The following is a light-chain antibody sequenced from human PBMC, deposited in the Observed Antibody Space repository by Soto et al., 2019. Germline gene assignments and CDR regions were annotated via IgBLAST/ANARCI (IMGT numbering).Light chain of an antibody. CDR1: QSVLYSSNNKNY. CDR2: WAS. CDR3: QQYYPTPRT. Sequence: DIVMTQSPDSLAVSLGERATINCKSSQSVLYSSNNKNYLAWYQQKPGQPPKLLIYWASTRESGVPDRFSRSGSGTDFTLTIRSLQAEDVAVYYCQQYYPTPRTFGQGTKVEIK. V-gene: IGKV4-1*01. J-gene: IGKJ1*01.